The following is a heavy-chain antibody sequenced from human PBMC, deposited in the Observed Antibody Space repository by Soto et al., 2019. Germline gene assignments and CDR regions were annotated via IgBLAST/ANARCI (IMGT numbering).Heavy chain of an antibody. CDR2: ISTYSGNT. J-gene: IGHJ4*01. V-gene: IGHV1-18*04. CDR3: ARSSDWTPWNLDF. D-gene: IGHD2-21*01. CDR1: GYGFTSYG. Sequence: QVQLVQSGAEVKTPGASVKVSCKACGYGFTSYGLNWVRQAPGQGLEWMGWISTYSGNTNYTQSLKVRLSITKDTSTKTVFMDLSGLTYDNTAAYYYARSSDWTPWNLDFWGHGTLVNVPS.